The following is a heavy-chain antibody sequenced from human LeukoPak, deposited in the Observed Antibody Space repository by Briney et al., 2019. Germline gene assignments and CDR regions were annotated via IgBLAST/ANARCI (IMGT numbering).Heavy chain of an antibody. CDR2: ISSSSSYI. CDR3: ARGLSMVSPPFDY. V-gene: IGHV3-21*01. J-gene: IGHJ4*02. Sequence: GGSLRLSCAASGFTFSSYSMNWVRQAPGKGLEWVSSISSSSSYIYYADSVKGRFTISRDNAKNSLYLQTNSLRAEDTAVYYCARGLSMVSPPFDYWGQGTLVTVSS. CDR1: GFTFSSYS. D-gene: IGHD2/OR15-2a*01.